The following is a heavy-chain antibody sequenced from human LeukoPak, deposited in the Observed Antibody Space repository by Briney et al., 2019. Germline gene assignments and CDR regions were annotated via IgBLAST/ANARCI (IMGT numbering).Heavy chain of an antibody. J-gene: IGHJ4*02. CDR1: GFTFSSYS. CDR3: ARDPGGYAGGDY. CDR2: ISSSGSTI. Sequence: GGSLRLSCAASGFTFSSYSMNWVRQAPGKGLEWVSYISSSGSTIYYADSVKGRFTISRDNAKNSLYLQMNSLRAEDAAVYYCARDPGGYAGGDYWGQGTLVTVSS. D-gene: IGHD5-12*01. V-gene: IGHV3-48*04.